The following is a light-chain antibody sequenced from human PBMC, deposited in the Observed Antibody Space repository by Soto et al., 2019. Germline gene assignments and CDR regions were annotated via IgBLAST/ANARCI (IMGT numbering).Light chain of an antibody. CDR3: CSYAGSYNVV. CDR2: DVS. Sequence: QSALTQPRSVSGSPGQSVTISCTGTSSDVGGYNDVSWYQQHPGKAHKLMIYDVSKRPSGVPDRFSGSKSGNTASLTISGLQAEDEADYYCCSYAGSYNVVFGGGTKLTVL. CDR1: SSDVGGYND. V-gene: IGLV2-11*01. J-gene: IGLJ2*01.